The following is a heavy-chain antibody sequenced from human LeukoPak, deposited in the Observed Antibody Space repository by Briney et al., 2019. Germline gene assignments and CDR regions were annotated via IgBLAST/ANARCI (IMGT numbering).Heavy chain of an antibody. CDR3: ARNLYSSYYYFDF. J-gene: IGHJ4*02. D-gene: IGHD2-8*01. CDR1: GFTVSTYY. V-gene: IGHV3-66*01. Sequence: PGGSLRLSCAASGFTVSTYYMSWVRQAPGRGLEWVSVIYSGGSTYYADSVRGRFTVSRDNSKNTLYLQMNSLRAEDTAVYYCARNLYSSYYYFDFWGQGTLVTVSS. CDR2: IYSGGST.